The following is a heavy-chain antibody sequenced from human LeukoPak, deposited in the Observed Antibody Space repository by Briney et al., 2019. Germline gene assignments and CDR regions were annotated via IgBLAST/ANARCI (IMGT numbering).Heavy chain of an antibody. D-gene: IGHD2-2*01. CDR3: AREGYCSSTSCFQGMDV. J-gene: IGHJ6*02. CDR2: IGTAGDT. Sequence: GGSLRLSCAASGFTFSSYDTHWVRQATGKGLEWVSAIGTAGDTSYPGSVKGRFTISRENAKNFLYLQMNSLKAGDTAVYYCAREGYCSSTSCFQGMDVWGQGTTVTVSS. CDR1: GFTFSSYD. V-gene: IGHV3-13*04.